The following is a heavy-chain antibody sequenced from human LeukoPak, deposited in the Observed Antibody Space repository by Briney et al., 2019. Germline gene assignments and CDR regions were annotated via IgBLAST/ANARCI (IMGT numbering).Heavy chain of an antibody. CDR3: TKSFWSGYTYYFDY. V-gene: IGHV3-30*02. D-gene: IGHD3-3*01. Sequence: GGSLRLSCAASGFTFSDYGMHWVRQAPGKGLEWVAFIRYDGSNEYYVDSVKGRFTVSRVNSKNTLYLQMNSLRAKDTAVYYCTKSFWSGYTYYFDYWGQGTLVTVSS. J-gene: IGHJ4*02. CDR1: GFTFSDYG. CDR2: IRYDGSNE.